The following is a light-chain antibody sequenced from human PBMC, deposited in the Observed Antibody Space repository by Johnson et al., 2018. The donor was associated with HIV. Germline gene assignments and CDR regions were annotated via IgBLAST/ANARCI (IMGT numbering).Light chain of an antibody. CDR3: GTWDNSLIARYV. Sequence: QSVLTQPPSVSAAPGQKVTISCSGSSSNIGNNYVSWYQQLPGTAPKLLIYDNSKRPSKIPDRFSGSKSGTSATLGITGLPTGDEADYYCGTWDNSLIARYVFGPGTKVTVL. J-gene: IGLJ1*01. CDR2: DNS. V-gene: IGLV1-51*01. CDR1: SSNIGNNY.